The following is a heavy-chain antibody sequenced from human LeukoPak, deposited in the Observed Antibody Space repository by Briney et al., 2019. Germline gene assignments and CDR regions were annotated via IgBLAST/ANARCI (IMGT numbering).Heavy chain of an antibody. CDR3: ARGVREWFGESPYYFDY. D-gene: IGHD3-10*01. V-gene: IGHV5-51*01. CDR1: GYSFTSYW. Sequence: GESLKISCKGSGYSFTSYWIGWVRQMPWKGLEWMGIIYPGDSDTRYSASFQGQVTIAADKSISTAYLQWSSLKASDTAMYYCARGVREWFGESPYYFDYWGQGTLVTVSS. CDR2: IYPGDSDT. J-gene: IGHJ4*02.